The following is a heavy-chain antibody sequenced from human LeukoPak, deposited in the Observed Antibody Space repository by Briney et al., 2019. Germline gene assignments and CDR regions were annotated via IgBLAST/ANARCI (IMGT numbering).Heavy chain of an antibody. D-gene: IGHD3-3*01. V-gene: IGHV3-15*01. CDR2: IKSKTDGGTT. CDR1: GCTFSNAW. CDR3: TTDTADDFWSGYSQYYFDY. J-gene: IGHJ4*02. Sequence: GGSLRLSCAASGCTFSNAWMSWVRQAPGKGLEWVGRIKSKTDGGTTDYAAPVKGRFTISRDDSKNTLYLQMNSLKTEDTAVYYCTTDTADDFWSGYSQYYFDYWGQGTLVTVSS.